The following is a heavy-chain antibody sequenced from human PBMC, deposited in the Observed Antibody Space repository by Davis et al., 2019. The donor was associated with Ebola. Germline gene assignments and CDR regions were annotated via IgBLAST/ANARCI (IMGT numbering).Heavy chain of an antibody. Sequence: GESLKISCAASGFTLRSYVVSWVRQVPGAGLELVSSMSTSGSKTDYGDSVKGRFTISRDNSMNMLYLQMNSLRAEDTAIYYCAKKIPGNNPFDSWGPGTLVTVSS. J-gene: IGHJ4*02. CDR2: MSTSGSKT. CDR1: GFTLRSYV. D-gene: IGHD1-14*01. V-gene: IGHV3-23*01. CDR3: AKKIPGNNPFDS.